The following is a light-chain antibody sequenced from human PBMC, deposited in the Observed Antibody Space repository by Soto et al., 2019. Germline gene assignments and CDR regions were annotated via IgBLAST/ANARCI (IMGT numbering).Light chain of an antibody. J-gene: IGKJ1*01. CDR1: QSVSSS. V-gene: IGKV3-15*01. CDR2: GAS. CDR3: QQYNNWPRT. Sequence: EIVLTQSPATLSVSPGERATLSFRASQSVSSSLAWYQQKPGQAPRLLIYGASTRATGIPARFSGSGSGTEFTLTISSLQSEDFALYYCQQYNNWPRTFGQGTKVDIK.